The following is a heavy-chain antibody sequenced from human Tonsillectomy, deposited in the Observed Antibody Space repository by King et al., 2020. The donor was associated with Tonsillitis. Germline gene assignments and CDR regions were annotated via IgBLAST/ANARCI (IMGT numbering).Heavy chain of an antibody. CDR2: INAGNGNT. D-gene: IGHD3-9*01. CDR1: GYTFTSYA. J-gene: IGHJ6*02. V-gene: IGHV1-3*01. Sequence: VQLVQSGAEVKKPGASVKVSCKASGYTFTSYAMHWVRQAPGQRLEWMGWINAGNGNTKYSQKFQGRVTITRDTSASTAYMELSSLRSEDTAVYYCARECYFDWFPYYGMDVWGQGTTVTVSS. CDR3: ARECYFDWFPYYGMDV.